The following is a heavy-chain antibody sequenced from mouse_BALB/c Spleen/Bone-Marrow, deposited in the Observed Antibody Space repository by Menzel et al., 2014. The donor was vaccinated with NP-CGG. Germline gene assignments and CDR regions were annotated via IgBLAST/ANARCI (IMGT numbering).Heavy chain of an antibody. J-gene: IGHJ4*01. Sequence: EVMLVESGGGLVQPGGSMKLSCVASGFTFSNYWMNWVRQSPEKGLEWVAEIRLKSNNYATHYAESVKGRFTISRDDSKGSVYLQMNNLRAEDTGIYYCIRRGRGYAMDYWGQGTSVTVSS. V-gene: IGHV6-6*02. CDR2: IRLKSNNYAT. CDR3: IRRGRGYAMDY. CDR1: GFTFSNYW.